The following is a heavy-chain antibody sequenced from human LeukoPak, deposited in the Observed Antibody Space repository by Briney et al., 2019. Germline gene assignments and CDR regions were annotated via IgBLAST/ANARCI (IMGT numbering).Heavy chain of an antibody. V-gene: IGHV3-23*01. CDR3: AKARCSGGSCYFSSLDY. CDR1: GFTFSSYA. Sequence: GGSLRLSCAASGFTFSSYAMSWVRQAPGQGLEWVSAISGSGGSTYYADSVKGRFTISRDNSKNTLYLQMNSLRAEDTAVYYCAKARCSGGSCYFSSLDYWGQGTLVTVSS. J-gene: IGHJ4*02. CDR2: ISGSGGST. D-gene: IGHD2-15*01.